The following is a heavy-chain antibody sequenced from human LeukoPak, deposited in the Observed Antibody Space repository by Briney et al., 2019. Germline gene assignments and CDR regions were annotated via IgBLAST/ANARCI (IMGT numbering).Heavy chain of an antibody. J-gene: IGHJ4*02. CDR2: INWNGGST. CDR3: ATFGKQLWASIDY. Sequence: RSGGSLRLSCAASGFTFDDYGMSWVRQAPGKGLEWVSGINWNGGSTGYADSVKGRFTISRDNAKNSLYLQMNSLRAEDTAVYYCATFGKQLWASIDYWGQGTLVTVSS. CDR1: GFTFDDYG. D-gene: IGHD5-18*01. V-gene: IGHV3-20*04.